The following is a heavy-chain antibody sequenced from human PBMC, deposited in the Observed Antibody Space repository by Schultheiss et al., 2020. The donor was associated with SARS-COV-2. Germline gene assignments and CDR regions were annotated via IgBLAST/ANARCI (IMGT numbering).Heavy chain of an antibody. CDR1: GGSFSGYY. V-gene: IGHV4-34*01. CDR3: AGGQGTYYYYGMDG. Sequence: SETLSLTCAVYGGSFSGYYWTWIRQPPGKGLEWIGEINNSGSTNYNPSLKSRVTISVDTSKNQFSLKLSSVTAADTAVYYCAGGQGTYYYYGMDGWGQGPRSPSP. CDR2: INNSGST. J-gene: IGHJ6*02. D-gene: IGHD1-1*01.